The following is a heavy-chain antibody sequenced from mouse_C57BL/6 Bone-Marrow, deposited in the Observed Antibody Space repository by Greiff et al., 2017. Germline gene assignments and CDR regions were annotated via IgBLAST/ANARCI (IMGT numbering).Heavy chain of an antibody. CDR1: GYTFTNYW. Sequence: QVQLQQSGAELVRPGTSVKMSCKASGYTFTNYWIGWAKQRPGHGLELIGDIYPGGGYTNYNEQFKGKATLTADKSSSTAYMQFSSLTSEDSAIYNCARYRLNYFDDRGQGTTLTVSS. V-gene: IGHV1-63*01. CDR3: ARYRLNYFDD. J-gene: IGHJ2*01. D-gene: IGHD2-12*01. CDR2: IYPGGGYT.